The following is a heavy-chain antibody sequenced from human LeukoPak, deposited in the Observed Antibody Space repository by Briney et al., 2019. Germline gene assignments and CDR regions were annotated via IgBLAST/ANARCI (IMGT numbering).Heavy chain of an antibody. J-gene: IGHJ3*02. CDR2: ISWNSGSI. V-gene: IGHV3-9*01. CDR1: GFTFDDYA. CDR3: AKESRYYDPHAFDI. D-gene: IGHD3-22*01. Sequence: GRSLRLSCAASGFTFDDYAMYWVRQAPGKGLEWVSGISWNSGSIGYADSVKGRFTISRDNAKNSLYLQMNSLRAEDTALYYCAKESRYYDPHAFDIWGQGTMVTVSS.